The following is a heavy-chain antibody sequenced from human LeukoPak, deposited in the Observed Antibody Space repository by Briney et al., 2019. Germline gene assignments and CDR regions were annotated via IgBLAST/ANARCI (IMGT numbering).Heavy chain of an antibody. CDR3: ARDQYSSGYDAFDI. CDR1: GGSISSYY. J-gene: IGHJ3*02. Sequence: SETLSLTCTVSGGSISSYYWSWIRQPAGKGLEWIGRIYTSGSTNYNPSLKSRVTMSVDTSKNQFSLKLSSVTAADTAVYYCARDQYSSGYDAFDIWGQGTMVTASS. CDR2: IYTSGST. V-gene: IGHV4-4*07. D-gene: IGHD6-19*01.